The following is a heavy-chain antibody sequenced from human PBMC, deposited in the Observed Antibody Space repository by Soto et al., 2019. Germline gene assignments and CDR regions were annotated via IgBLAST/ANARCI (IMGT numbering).Heavy chain of an antibody. CDR3: AKDQGSSWYYFDY. CDR2: ISGSGGST. J-gene: IGHJ4*02. V-gene: IGHV3-23*01. D-gene: IGHD6-13*01. Sequence: GGSLRLSCAASGFTFSSYAMSWVRQAPGKGLEWVSAISGSGGSTYYADSVRGRFTISRDNSKNTLYLQMNSLRAEDTAVYYCAKDQGSSWYYFDYWGQGTLVTVSS. CDR1: GFTFSSYA.